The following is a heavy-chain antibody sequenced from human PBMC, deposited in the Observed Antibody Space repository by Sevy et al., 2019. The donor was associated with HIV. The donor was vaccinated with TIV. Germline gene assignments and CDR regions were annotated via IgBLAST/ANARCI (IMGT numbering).Heavy chain of an antibody. D-gene: IGHD1-26*01. CDR3: ARSLGVLSTVGAIVTDAFDF. CDR2: ISSSSSDI. J-gene: IGHJ3*01. CDR1: GFTFSSSR. Sequence: GGSLRLSCAASGFTFSSSRMNWVRQAPGKGLEWVSSISSSSSDIYYADSVKGRFTISRDNAKNSLYLQMNSLRAEDTAMYYCARSLGVLSTVGAIVTDAFDFWGQGTMVTVSS. V-gene: IGHV3-21*01.